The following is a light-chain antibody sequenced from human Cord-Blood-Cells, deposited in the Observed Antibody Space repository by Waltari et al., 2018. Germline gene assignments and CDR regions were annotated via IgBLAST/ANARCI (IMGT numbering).Light chain of an antibody. V-gene: IGLV2-14*01. CDR2: EVS. Sequence: QSALTQPASVSGSPGQSITISCTGTSSDVGGYNYVSWYQQHPGKAPKLMIYEVSNRPSGGCNRFSGSKSGNTASLTISGLQAEDEADYYCSSYTSSSTLVFGTGTKVTVL. CDR3: SSYTSSSTLV. J-gene: IGLJ1*01. CDR1: SSDVGGYNY.